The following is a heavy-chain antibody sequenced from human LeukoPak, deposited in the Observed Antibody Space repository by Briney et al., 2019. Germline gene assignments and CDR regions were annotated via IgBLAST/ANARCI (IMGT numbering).Heavy chain of an antibody. CDR2: MNPNSGNT. CDR3: ARDPPCSGGSCTDY. D-gene: IGHD2-15*01. Sequence: SVKVSCKASGYTFTSYDINWVRQATGQGLEWMGWMNPNSGNTGYAQKFQGRVTMTRNTSISTAYMELSSLRSEDTAVYYCARDPPCSGGSCTDYWGQGTLVTVSS. V-gene: IGHV1-8*01. J-gene: IGHJ4*02. CDR1: GYTFTSYD.